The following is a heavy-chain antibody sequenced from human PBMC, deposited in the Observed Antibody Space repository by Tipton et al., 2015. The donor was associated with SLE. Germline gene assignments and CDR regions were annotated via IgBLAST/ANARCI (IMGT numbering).Heavy chain of an antibody. D-gene: IGHD3-10*01. CDR1: DYSITRGYH. CDR3: ARLSSMVRRAQGWFDP. Sequence: TLSLTCAVSDYSITRGYHWGWVRQPPGKGLEWIGSIYYSGSTYYNPSLKSRVTISVDTSKNQFSLKLSSVTAADTAVYYCARLSSMVRRAQGWFDPWGQGTLVTVSS. J-gene: IGHJ5*02. CDR2: IYYSGST. V-gene: IGHV4-38-2*01.